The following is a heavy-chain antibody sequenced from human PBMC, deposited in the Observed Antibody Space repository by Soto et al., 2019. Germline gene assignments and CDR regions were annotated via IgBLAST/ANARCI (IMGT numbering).Heavy chain of an antibody. CDR1: GGSISSGGYY. CDR3: ARNRPSGSYYPGWFDP. J-gene: IGHJ5*02. CDR2: IYYSGST. V-gene: IGHV4-31*03. Sequence: SETLSLTCTVSGGSISSGGYYWSWIRQHPGKGLEWIGYIYYSGSTYYNPSLKSRVTISVDTSKNQFSLKLSSVTAADTAVYYCARNRPSGSYYPGWFDPWGQGTLVTVSS. D-gene: IGHD1-26*01.